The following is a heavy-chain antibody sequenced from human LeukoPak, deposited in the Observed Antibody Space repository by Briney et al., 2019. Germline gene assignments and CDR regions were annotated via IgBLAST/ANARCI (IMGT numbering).Heavy chain of an antibody. CDR3: AKGVLYMDV. D-gene: IGHD1-1*01. CDR2: IWRDGNNR. Sequence: GGSLRLSCAASGFSLSPYGVRWVRQAPGKGLEWVAVIWRDGNNRFYADSVKGRFTISRDDSENTVYLQMNNLRAEDTALYFCAKGVLYMDVWGKGTTVTVSS. V-gene: IGHV3-33*06. CDR1: GFSLSPYG. J-gene: IGHJ6*03.